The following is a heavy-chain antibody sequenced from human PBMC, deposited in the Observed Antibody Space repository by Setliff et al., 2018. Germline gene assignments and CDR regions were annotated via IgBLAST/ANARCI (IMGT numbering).Heavy chain of an antibody. V-gene: IGHV4-59*01. Sequence: SETLSLTCTVSGGSISSYYWSWIRQPAGKGLEWIGYIYYSGSTYYNPSLKSRVTISVDTSKNQFSLKLSSVTAADTAVYYCARALYSYDFDYWGQGTLVTVSS. J-gene: IGHJ4*02. CDR2: IYYSGST. CDR1: GGSISSYY. D-gene: IGHD5-18*01. CDR3: ARALYSYDFDY.